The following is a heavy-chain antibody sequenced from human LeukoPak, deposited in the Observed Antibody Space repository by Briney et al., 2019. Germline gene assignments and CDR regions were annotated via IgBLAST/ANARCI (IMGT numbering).Heavy chain of an antibody. CDR2: IYSGGST. V-gene: IGHV3-53*01. J-gene: IGHJ4*02. D-gene: IGHD6-13*01. CDR3: ARGRQLAFDY. CDR1: GFTVSSNY. Sequence: GGSLRLSRAASGFTVSSNYMSWVRQAPGKGLEWVSVIYSGGSTYYADSVKGRFTISRDNSKNTLYLQMNSLRAEDTAVYYCARGRQLAFDYWGQGTLVAVSS.